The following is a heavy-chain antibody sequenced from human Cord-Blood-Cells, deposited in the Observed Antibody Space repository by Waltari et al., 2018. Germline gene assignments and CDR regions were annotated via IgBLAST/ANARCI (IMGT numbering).Heavy chain of an antibody. CDR2: IKQDGSEK. CDR1: GFTFSSFG. D-gene: IGHD2-8*01. Sequence: EVQLVESGGGLVQPGGSLRLSCAASGFTFSSFGMSWVRQAPGKGLEWVANIKQDGSEKYYVDSVKGRFTISRDNAKNSLYLQMNSLRAEDTAVYYCASTNDAFDIWGQGTMVTVSS. V-gene: IGHV3-7*01. J-gene: IGHJ3*02. CDR3: ASTNDAFDI.